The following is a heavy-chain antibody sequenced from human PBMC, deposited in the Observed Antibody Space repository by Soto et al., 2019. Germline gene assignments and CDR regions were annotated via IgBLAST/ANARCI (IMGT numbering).Heavy chain of an antibody. CDR2: ISVSGGRT. J-gene: IGHJ3*02. V-gene: IGHV3-23*01. CDR3: ARVKQQLELNAFDI. D-gene: IGHD6-13*01. Sequence: EVQLLESGGGLVQPGGSLRLSCAASGFSFGTYAMTWVRQAPGKGLDWISTISVSGGRTFYSDSMKGRFTISRDNSKNTLSLQMNSLRVEDTALYFCARVKQQLELNAFDIWGQGTMVTVSS. CDR1: GFSFGTYA.